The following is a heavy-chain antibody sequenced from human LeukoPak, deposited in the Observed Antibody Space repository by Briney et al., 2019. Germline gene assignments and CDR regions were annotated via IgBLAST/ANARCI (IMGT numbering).Heavy chain of an antibody. CDR3: ASYYDFWSGSLDY. Sequence: GGSPRLSCAASGFTFSSYSMNWVRQAPGKGLEWVSSISSSSSYIYYADSVKGRFTISRDNAKNSLYLQMNSLRAEDTAVYYCASYYDFWSGSLDYWGQGTLVTVSS. V-gene: IGHV3-21*01. D-gene: IGHD3-3*01. CDR1: GFTFSSYS. CDR2: ISSSSSYI. J-gene: IGHJ4*02.